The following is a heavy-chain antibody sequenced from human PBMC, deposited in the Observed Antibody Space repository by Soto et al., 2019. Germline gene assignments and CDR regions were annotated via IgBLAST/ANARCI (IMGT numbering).Heavy chain of an antibody. J-gene: IGHJ4*02. V-gene: IGHV3-53*01. CDR2: INSDGST. Sequence: EVQLVESGGGLIPPGGSLILSCAASGFLVNSAYMTWVRQAPGKGLEWLSMINSDGSTLYAESVKGRFTISGDNSKNRLDLQMNSLRAEDTAMYYCARSGYSFAWGYWGQGTLLIVTT. D-gene: IGHD5-18*01. CDR3: ARSGYSFAWGY. CDR1: GFLVNSAY.